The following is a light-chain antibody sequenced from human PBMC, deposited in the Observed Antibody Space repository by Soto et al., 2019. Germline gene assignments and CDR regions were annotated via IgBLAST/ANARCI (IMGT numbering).Light chain of an antibody. CDR3: QQYVTSPT. J-gene: IGKJ3*01. CDR2: DAS. Sequence: EIVLTQSPATLSLSPGERATLSCRASQTISNLLAWYQQKPGQAPRLLIYDASNRATGIPARFSGSGSGTDFTLTITRLEPEDFAVYYCQQYVTSPTFGPGTKVHIK. CDR1: QTISNL. V-gene: IGKV3-11*01.